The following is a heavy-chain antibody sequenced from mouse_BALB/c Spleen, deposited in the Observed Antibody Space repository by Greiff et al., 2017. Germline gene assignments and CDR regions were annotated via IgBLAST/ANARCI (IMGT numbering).Heavy chain of an antibody. CDR3: ARHGGAWFAY. J-gene: IGHJ3*01. Sequence: DVKLVESGGGLVKPGGSLKLSCAASGFTFSSYAMSWVRQTPEKRLEWVATISSGGSYTYYPDSVKGRFTISRDNAKNTLYLQMSSLRSEDTAMYYCARHGGAWFAYWGQGTLVTVSA. CDR2: ISSGGSYT. V-gene: IGHV5-9-3*01. CDR1: GFTFSSYA.